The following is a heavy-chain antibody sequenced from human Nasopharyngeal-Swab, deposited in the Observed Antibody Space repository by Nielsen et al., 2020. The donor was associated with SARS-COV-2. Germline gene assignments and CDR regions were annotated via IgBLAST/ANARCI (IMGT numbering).Heavy chain of an antibody. J-gene: IGHJ2*01. Sequence: SETLSLTCTVSGGSISSNYWSWIRQPPGKGLEWIGYIYYSGSTNYNPSLKSRVTISVETSKNQFSLKLSSVTAADTAVYYCSSGWTSPGYWYFDLWGRGTLVTVSS. D-gene: IGHD6-25*01. CDR3: SSGWTSPGYWYFDL. CDR1: GGSISSNY. CDR2: IYYSGST. V-gene: IGHV4-59*01.